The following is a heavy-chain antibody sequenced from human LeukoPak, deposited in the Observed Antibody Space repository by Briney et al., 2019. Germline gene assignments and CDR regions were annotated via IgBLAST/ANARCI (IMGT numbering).Heavy chain of an antibody. CDR3: AKSLDYIVGATAHFDY. Sequence: GRSLRLSCAASGFTFSSYGMHWVRQAPGKGLEWVAVISYDGSNKYYADSVKGRFTISRDNSKNTLYLQMNSLRAEDTAVYYCAKSLDYIVGATAHFDYWGQGTLVTVSS. CDR2: ISYDGSNK. J-gene: IGHJ4*02. V-gene: IGHV3-30*18. D-gene: IGHD1-26*01. CDR1: GFTFSSYG.